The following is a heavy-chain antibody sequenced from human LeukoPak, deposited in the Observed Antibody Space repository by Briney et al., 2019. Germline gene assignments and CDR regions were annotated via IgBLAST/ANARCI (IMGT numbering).Heavy chain of an antibody. Sequence: ASVKVSCKASGYTFTSYGISWVRRAPGEGLEWMGWISAYNGNTNYAQKLQGRVTMTTDTSTSTAYMELRSLRPDDTAVYYCARDRLYWNYAWFDPWGQGTLVTVSS. CDR3: ARDRLYWNYAWFDP. CDR2: ISAYNGNT. V-gene: IGHV1-18*01. J-gene: IGHJ5*02. D-gene: IGHD1-7*01. CDR1: GYTFTSYG.